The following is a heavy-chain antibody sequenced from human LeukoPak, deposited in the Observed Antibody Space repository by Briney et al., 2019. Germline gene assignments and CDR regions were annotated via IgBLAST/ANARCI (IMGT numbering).Heavy chain of an antibody. V-gene: IGHV1-8*03. CDR1: GYTFTSYD. CDR2: MNPNRGNT. CDR3: ARACSSTSCYWSPAMDV. Sequence: GASVKVSCKASGYTFTSYDINWVRQATGQGLEWMGWMNPNRGNTGYAQKFQGRVTITRNTSISTAYMELSSLRSEDTAVYYCARACSSTSCYWSPAMDVWGKGTTVTVSS. D-gene: IGHD2-2*01. J-gene: IGHJ6*03.